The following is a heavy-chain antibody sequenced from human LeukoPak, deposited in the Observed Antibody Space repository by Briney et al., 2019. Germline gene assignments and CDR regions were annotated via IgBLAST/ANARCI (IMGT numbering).Heavy chain of an antibody. J-gene: IGHJ3*02. CDR3: ARYCSGGSCYSEMIDAFDI. CDR2: ISSSSSTI. V-gene: IGHV3-48*01. D-gene: IGHD2-15*01. Sequence: GGSLRLSCAASGFTFSSYSMNWVRQAPGKGLEWVSYISSSSSTIYYADSVKGRFTISRDNAKNSLYLQMNSLRAEDTAVYYCARYCSGGSCYSEMIDAFDIWGQGTMVTVSS. CDR1: GFTFSSYS.